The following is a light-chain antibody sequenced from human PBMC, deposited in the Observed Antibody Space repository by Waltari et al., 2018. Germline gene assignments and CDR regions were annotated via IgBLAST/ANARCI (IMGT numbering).Light chain of an antibody. Sequence: QSALTQPASMSGSPGQSITISCTGTSSDVEGFNFVSWYQQYPGKAPKLICYDVAKRPSGVSHRCSVSRSDNAASLTISGLQAEDEADYYCSSYTSVNTRFGGGTKLTVL. V-gene: IGLV2-14*03. CDR2: DVA. J-gene: IGLJ2*01. CDR3: SSYTSVNTR. CDR1: SSDVEGFNF.